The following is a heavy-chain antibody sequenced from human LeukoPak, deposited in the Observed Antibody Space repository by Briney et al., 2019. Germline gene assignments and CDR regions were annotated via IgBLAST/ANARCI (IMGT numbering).Heavy chain of an antibody. CDR1: GGSISSSSYY. Sequence: SETLSLTCTVSGGSISSSSYYWGWIRQPPGKGLEWIGSIYYSGSTYYNPSLKSRVTISVDTSKNQFSLKLSSVTGAETPEFYCARHWYSSGWYIGWFDPWGQGTLVTVSS. V-gene: IGHV4-39*01. J-gene: IGHJ5*02. D-gene: IGHD6-19*01. CDR3: ARHWYSSGWYIGWFDP. CDR2: IYYSGST.